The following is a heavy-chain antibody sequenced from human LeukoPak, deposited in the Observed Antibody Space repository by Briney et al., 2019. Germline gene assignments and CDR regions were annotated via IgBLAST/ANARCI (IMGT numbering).Heavy chain of an antibody. J-gene: IGHJ4*02. Sequence: GGSLRLSCAASGFTFDHHTMHWVRQAPGKGLEWVSLNSGSGDYTNYADSVKGRFTISRDNSRNSLYLQMNILTTEDTALYFCAKDQGGYKGLDNWGQGTPVTVSS. CDR3: AKDQGGYKGLDN. V-gene: IGHV3-43*01. CDR1: GFTFDHHT. CDR2: NSGSGDYT. D-gene: IGHD5-24*01.